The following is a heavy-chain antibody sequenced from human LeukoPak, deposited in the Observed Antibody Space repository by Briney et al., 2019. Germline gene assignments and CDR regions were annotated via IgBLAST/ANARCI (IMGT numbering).Heavy chain of an antibody. V-gene: IGHV3-48*03. J-gene: IGHJ4*02. D-gene: IGHD2-15*01. CDR2: ISSSGSTI. CDR3: ARDYGYCSGGSCYGDYFDY. Sequence: PGGSLRLSCAASGFTFSSYEMNWVRQAPGKGLEWVSYISSSGSTIYYADSVKGRFTISRDNAKNSLYLQTNSLRAEDTAVYYCARDYGYCSGGSCYGDYFDYWGQGTLVTVSS. CDR1: GFTFSSYE.